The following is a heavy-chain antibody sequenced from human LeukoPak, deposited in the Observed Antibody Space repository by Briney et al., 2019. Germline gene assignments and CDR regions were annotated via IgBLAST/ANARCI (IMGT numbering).Heavy chain of an antibody. D-gene: IGHD2-8*02. Sequence: GGSLRLSCAASGFTFSSYGMHWVRQAPGKGLEWVAVISYDGSNKYYADSVEGRFTISRDNSKNTLYLQMNSLRAEDTAVYYCAKDLSSIVLVVDDAFDIWGQGTMVTVSS. CDR1: GFTFSSYG. J-gene: IGHJ3*02. V-gene: IGHV3-30*18. CDR2: ISYDGSNK. CDR3: AKDLSSIVLVVDDAFDI.